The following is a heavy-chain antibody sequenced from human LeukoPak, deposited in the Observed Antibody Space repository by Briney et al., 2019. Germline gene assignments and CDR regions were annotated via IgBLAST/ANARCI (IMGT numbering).Heavy chain of an antibody. CDR2: ISAYNGNT. D-gene: IGHD3-3*01. Sequence: ASVKVSCKASGYTFTGYYMHWVRQAPGQGLEWMGWISAYNGNTNYAQKLQGRVTMTTDTSTSTAYMELGSLRSDDTAVYYCARLTFGVVTPDDYWGQGTLVTVSS. V-gene: IGHV1-18*04. J-gene: IGHJ4*02. CDR1: GYTFTGYY. CDR3: ARLTFGVVTPDDY.